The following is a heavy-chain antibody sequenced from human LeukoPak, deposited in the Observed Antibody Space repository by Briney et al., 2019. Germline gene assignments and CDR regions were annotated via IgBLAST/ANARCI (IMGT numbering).Heavy chain of an antibody. Sequence: SETLSLTCTVSGDSLTGYYWGWIRQPPGKGLEWIGNIYYTGNTYYNPSLKSRVTISVDTSKNQFSLKLSSVTAADTAVYYCARGSWAVFDYWGQGTLVTVSS. CDR3: ARGSWAVFDY. V-gene: IGHV4-39*07. J-gene: IGHJ4*02. CDR1: GDSLTGYY. D-gene: IGHD6-13*01. CDR2: IYYTGNT.